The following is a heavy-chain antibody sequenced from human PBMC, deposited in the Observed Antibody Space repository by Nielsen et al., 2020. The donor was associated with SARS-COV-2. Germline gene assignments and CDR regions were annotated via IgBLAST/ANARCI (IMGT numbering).Heavy chain of an antibody. V-gene: IGHV4-4*02. CDR3: ARAPSIAARGAAFDL. D-gene: IGHD6-6*01. CDR2: IYHSGST. Sequence: SETLSLTCAVSGGSISSSNWWSWVRQPPGKGLEWIGEIYHSGSTNYNPSLKSRVTISVDKSKNQFSLKLSSVTAADTAVYYCARAPSIAARGAAFDLWGPGPLVPVSS. J-gene: IGHJ3*01. CDR1: GGSISSSNW.